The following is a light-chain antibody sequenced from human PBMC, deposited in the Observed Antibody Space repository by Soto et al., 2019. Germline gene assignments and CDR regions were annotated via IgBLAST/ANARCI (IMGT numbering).Light chain of an antibody. CDR1: QGIRND. Sequence: IQMTQSPSSLSASVGDTVTITCRASQGIRNDLGWYQQKPGKAPKLLIHAASSVESGVPTRFSGSGSGTDFTFTISSLQAEDFATYYCLQDYSYPWTFGQGTKVEI. CDR3: LQDYSYPWT. V-gene: IGKV1-6*01. J-gene: IGKJ1*01. CDR2: AAS.